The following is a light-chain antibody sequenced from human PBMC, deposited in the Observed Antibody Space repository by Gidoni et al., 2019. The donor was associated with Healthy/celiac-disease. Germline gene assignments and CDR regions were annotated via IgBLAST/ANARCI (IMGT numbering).Light chain of an antibody. V-gene: IGKV1-5*03. CDR3: QQYNSYSPECT. CDR2: KAS. Sequence: DIQMTQSPSTLSASVGDRVTITCRASQSISSWLAWYQQKPGKAPKLLIYKASSLESGVPSRFSGSGSGTEFTLTISSLQPDDFATYYCQQYNSYSPECTFGQXTKLEIK. J-gene: IGKJ2*02. CDR1: QSISSW.